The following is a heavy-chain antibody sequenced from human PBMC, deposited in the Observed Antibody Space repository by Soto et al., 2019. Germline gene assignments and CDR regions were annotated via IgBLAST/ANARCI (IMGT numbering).Heavy chain of an antibody. CDR3: AADRPDRGYDYSNYVHTSTFNYYYGMDV. CDR1: GFTFTSSA. CDR2: IVVGSGNT. D-gene: IGHD4-4*01. Sequence: SVKVSCKASGFTFTSSAVQWVRQARGQRLEWIGWIVVGSGNTNYAQKFQERVTITRDMSTSTAYMELSSLRSEDTAVYYCAADRPDRGYDYSNYVHTSTFNYYYGMDVWGQGTTVTVSS. J-gene: IGHJ6*02. V-gene: IGHV1-58*01.